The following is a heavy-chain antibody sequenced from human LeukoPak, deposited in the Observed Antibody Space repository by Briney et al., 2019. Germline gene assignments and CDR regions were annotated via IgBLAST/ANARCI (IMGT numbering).Heavy chain of an antibody. CDR3: ARLGGSSGWLNWFDP. CDR2: IYYSGSS. J-gene: IGHJ5*02. D-gene: IGHD6-13*01. CDR1: GGSFSGYY. Sequence: SETLSLTCAVYGGSFSGYYWSWIRQPPGKGLEWIGYIYYSGSSNYNPSLKSRVIISLDTSKNQFSLKLSSVIAADTAVYFCARLGGSSGWLNWFDPWGQGTLVTVSS. V-gene: IGHV4-59*01.